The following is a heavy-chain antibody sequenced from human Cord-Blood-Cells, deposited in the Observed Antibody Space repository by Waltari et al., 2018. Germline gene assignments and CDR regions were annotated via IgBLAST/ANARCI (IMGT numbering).Heavy chain of an antibody. CDR1: GGSISSSNW. D-gene: IGHD4-17*01. CDR3: ARVGGDYVSHDAFDI. V-gene: IGHV4-4*02. CDR2: IYHSGST. J-gene: IGHJ3*02. Sequence: VQLQESGPGLMKPSGTLSLTCPVSGGSISSSNWWSWLRQHPGKGLEWIGEIYHSGSTNYNPSLKSRVTISVDKSKNQFSLKLSSVTAADTAVYYCARVGGDYVSHDAFDIWGQGTMVTVSS.